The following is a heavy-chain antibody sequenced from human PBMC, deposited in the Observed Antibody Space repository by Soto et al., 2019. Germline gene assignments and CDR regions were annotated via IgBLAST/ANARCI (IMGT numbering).Heavy chain of an antibody. V-gene: IGHV4-4*02. J-gene: IGHJ4*02. D-gene: IGHD3-10*01. Sequence: QVQLQESGPGLVKPSGTLSLTCAVSGGSISSSNWWSWVRQPPGKGLEWIGEIYHSGSTNYNPSLMSRVTISVDKSKNQFSLKLSSVTAADTAVYYCARSLWFGESYSDYWGQGTLVTVSS. CDR3: ARSLWFGESYSDY. CDR2: IYHSGST. CDR1: GGSISSSNW.